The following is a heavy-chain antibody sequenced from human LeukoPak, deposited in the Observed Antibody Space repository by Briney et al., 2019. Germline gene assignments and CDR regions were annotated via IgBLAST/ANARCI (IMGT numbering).Heavy chain of an antibody. D-gene: IGHD4-17*01. J-gene: IGHJ4*02. CDR1: GYTFTGYY. V-gene: IGHV1-2*02. CDR3: ARDYGDYEFDY. Sequence: SSVKVSCKASGYTFTGYYMHWVRQAPGQGLEWMGWINPNSGGTNYAQKFQGRVTMTRDTSISTAYMELGRLRSDDTAVYYCARDYGDYEFDYWGQGTLVTVSS. CDR2: INPNSGGT.